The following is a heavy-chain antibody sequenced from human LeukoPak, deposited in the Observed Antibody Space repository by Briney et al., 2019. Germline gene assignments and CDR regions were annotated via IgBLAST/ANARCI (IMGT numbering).Heavy chain of an antibody. J-gene: IGHJ5*02. Sequence: PSETLSLTCTVSGGSISSYYWSWIRQPPGKGLEWIGYIYYSGSTNYNPSLKRRVTISIDTSKNQFSLKLSSVTAADTAVYYCARQYYSASGSSHVGAYDLWGQGTLVTVSS. D-gene: IGHD3-10*01. V-gene: IGHV4-59*08. CDR2: IYYSGST. CDR1: GGSISSYY. CDR3: ARQYYSASGSSHVGAYDL.